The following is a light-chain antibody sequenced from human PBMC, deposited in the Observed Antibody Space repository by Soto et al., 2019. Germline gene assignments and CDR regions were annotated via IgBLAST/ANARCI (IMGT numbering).Light chain of an antibody. J-gene: IGKJ4*01. CDR3: QQYNNWPLT. CDR2: GAS. Sequence: MTQSPASLSASVGDRVTLSCRASQSVSSNLAWYQQKLGQAPRLLIYGASTRATGIPARFSGSGSETEFTLTISSLQSEDFAVYYCQQYNNWPLTFGGGTKVDI. V-gene: IGKV3-15*01. CDR1: QSVSSN.